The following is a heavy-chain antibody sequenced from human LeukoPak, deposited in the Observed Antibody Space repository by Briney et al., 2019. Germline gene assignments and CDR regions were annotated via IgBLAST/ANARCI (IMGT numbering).Heavy chain of an antibody. J-gene: IGHJ4*02. Sequence: SGGSLRLSCAASGFTFSDYYMSWIRQAPGKGLEWVSYISSTGSTIYYADSVKGRFTISRDNAKNSLYLHMNSLRAEDTAVYYCAREIVGAIKSYFDYWGQGTLVTASS. CDR3: AREIVGAIKSYFDY. V-gene: IGHV3-11*01. CDR1: GFTFSDYY. D-gene: IGHD1-26*01. CDR2: ISSTGSTI.